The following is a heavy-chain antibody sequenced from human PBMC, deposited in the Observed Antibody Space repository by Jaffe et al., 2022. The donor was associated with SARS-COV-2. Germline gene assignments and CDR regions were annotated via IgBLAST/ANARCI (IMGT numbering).Heavy chain of an antibody. CDR1: GGSISSYY. V-gene: IGHV4-59*01. D-gene: IGHD1-26*01. CDR3: ASTLVGGGATVDAFDI. J-gene: IGHJ3*02. Sequence: QVQLQESGPGLVKPSETLSLTCTVSGGSISSYYWSWIRQPPGKGLEWIGYIYYSGSTNYNPSLKSRVTISVDTSKNQFSLKLSSVTAADTAVYYCASTLVGGGATVDAFDIWGQGTMVTVSS. CDR2: IYYSGST.